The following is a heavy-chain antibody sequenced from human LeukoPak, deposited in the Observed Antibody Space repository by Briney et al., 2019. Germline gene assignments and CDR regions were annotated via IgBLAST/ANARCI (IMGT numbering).Heavy chain of an antibody. J-gene: IGHJ3*02. D-gene: IGHD4-23*01. Sequence: AGGSLRLSCAASGFTFSNYWMHCVRQVPGKGLVWVSRIGTDGSSTTYADYVKGRFTISRDNAKNTLYLQMNSLRAEDTAVYYCARDKYGGNSNAFDIWGQGTLVTVSS. CDR2: IGTDGSST. V-gene: IGHV3-74*01. CDR1: GFTFSNYW. CDR3: ARDKYGGNSNAFDI.